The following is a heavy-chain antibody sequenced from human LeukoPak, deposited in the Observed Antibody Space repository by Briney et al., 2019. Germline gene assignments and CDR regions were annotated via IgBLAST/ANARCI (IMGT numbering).Heavy chain of an antibody. D-gene: IGHD3-22*01. J-gene: IGHJ4*02. V-gene: IGHV3-20*04. CDR1: GFTFDDYG. CDR2: INWNGGST. Sequence: PGGSLRFSCAASGFTFDDYGMSWVRQAPGKGLEWVSGINWNGGSTGYADSVKGRFTISRDNAKNSLYLQMNSLRAEDTALYYCARDRGHYYDNSNDYWGQGTLVTVSS. CDR3: ARDRGHYYDNSNDY.